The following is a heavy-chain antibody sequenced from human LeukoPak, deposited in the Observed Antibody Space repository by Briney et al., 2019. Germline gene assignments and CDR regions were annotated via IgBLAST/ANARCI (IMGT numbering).Heavy chain of an antibody. V-gene: IGHV4-59*12. CDR2: IYYSGST. J-gene: IGHJ5*02. Sequence: GSLRLSCAASGFTFSSYAMHWIRQPPGKGLEWIGYIYYSGSTNYNPSLKSRVTISVDTSKNQFSLKLSSVTAADTAVYYCARGGLYYYDSSGYRKPLNWFDPWGQGTLVTVSS. CDR3: ARGGLYYYDSSGYRKPLNWFDP. D-gene: IGHD3-22*01. CDR1: GFTFSSYA.